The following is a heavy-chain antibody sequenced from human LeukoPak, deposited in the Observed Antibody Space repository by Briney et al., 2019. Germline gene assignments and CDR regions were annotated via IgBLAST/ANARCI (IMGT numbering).Heavy chain of an antibody. CDR2: INWNGDRT. D-gene: IGHD2-21*01. CDR3: ARGIVEDNWFDP. CDR1: GFTFDDYG. V-gene: IGHV3-20*04. Sequence: GSLRLSCAASGFTFDDYGMSWVRQAPGKGLEWVSGINWNGDRTGYADSVKGRFTISRDNAKNSLYLQMNSLRAEDTALYYCARGIVEDNWFDPWGQGTLVTVSS. J-gene: IGHJ5*02.